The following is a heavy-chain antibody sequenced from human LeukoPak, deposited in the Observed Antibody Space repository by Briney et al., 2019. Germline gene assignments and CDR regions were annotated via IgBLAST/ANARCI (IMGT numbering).Heavy chain of an antibody. CDR2: IYHSGST. V-gene: IGHV4-59*01. J-gene: IGHJ4*02. Sequence: PSETLSLTCTVSGGSISSYYWSWIRQPPGKGLEWIGYIYHSGSTNYNPSLKSRVTISVDTSKNQFSLKLSSVTAADTAVYYCARDTYYYGSGSYYPGGIDYWGQGTLVTVSS. CDR3: ARDTYYYGSGSYYPGGIDY. D-gene: IGHD3-10*01. CDR1: GGSISSYY.